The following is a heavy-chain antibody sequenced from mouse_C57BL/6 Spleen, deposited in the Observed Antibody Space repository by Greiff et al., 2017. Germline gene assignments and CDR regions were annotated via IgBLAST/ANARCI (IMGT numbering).Heavy chain of an antibody. CDR3: ARSELVPPFDY. V-gene: IGHV1-4*01. J-gene: IGHJ2*01. CDR2: INPSSGYT. D-gene: IGHD4-1*01. Sequence: QVQLQQSGAELARPGASVKMSCKASGYTFTSYTMHWVKQRPGQGLEWIGYINPSSGYTKYNQKFKDKATLTADKSSSTAYMQLSSLTSDDSAVYYCARSELVPPFDYWGQGTTLTVSS. CDR1: GYTFTSYT.